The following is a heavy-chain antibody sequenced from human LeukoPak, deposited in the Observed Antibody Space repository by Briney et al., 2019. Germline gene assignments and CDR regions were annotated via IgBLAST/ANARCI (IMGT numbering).Heavy chain of an antibody. CDR1: GGSFSGYY. D-gene: IGHD4-17*01. J-gene: IGHJ3*02. V-gene: IGHV4-34*01. CDR2: INHSGRT. CDR3: ARGGATTVTTRGAFDI. Sequence: SETLSLTCAVYGGSFSGYYWSWIRQPPGKGLEWVGEINHSGRTNYNPSLKSRVTISVDTSKNQFSLKLSSVTAADTAVYYCARGGATTVTTRGAFDIWGQGTMVTVSS.